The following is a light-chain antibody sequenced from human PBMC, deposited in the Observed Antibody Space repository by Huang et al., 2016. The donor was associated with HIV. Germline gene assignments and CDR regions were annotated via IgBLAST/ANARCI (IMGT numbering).Light chain of an antibody. CDR3: QQYYATPLT. Sequence: DIQMTQSPSSLSASIGDRVTITCRASQGISDSLAWYQQKPGKAPKVLLSSASRLQSGVPARFSGGGSGTEYTLTISSLQPEDFANYYCQQYYATPLTFGGGTKVEIK. CDR1: QGISDS. J-gene: IGKJ4*01. CDR2: SAS. V-gene: IGKV1-NL1*01.